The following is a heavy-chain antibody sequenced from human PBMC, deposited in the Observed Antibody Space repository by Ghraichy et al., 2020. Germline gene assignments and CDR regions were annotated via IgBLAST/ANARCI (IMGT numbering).Heavy chain of an antibody. CDR2: IYYSGST. J-gene: IGHJ5*02. V-gene: IGHV4-59*01. CDR1: GGSISSYY. D-gene: IGHD3-3*01. Sequence: ESLNISCTVSGGSISSYYWSWIRQPPGKGLEWIGYIYYSGSTNYNPSLKSRVTISVDTSKNQFSLKLSSVTAADTAVYYCARGSYDFWSGYYTGSNWFEPWGQGTLVTVSS. CDR3: ARGSYDFWSGYYTGSNWFEP.